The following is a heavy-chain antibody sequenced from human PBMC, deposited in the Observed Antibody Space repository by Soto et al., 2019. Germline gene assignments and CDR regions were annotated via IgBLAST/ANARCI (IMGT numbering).Heavy chain of an antibody. CDR2: ISSSTSTI. J-gene: IGHJ4*02. CDR3: AREPGRDYYDSSGYFDS. V-gene: IGHV3-48*02. D-gene: IGHD3-22*01. Sequence: PVGSLRLSCAASGFTFSSYSMNWVRQAPGKGLEWISYISSSTSTIYYTDSVKGRFTISRDNAKNSLYLQMNSLRDEDTAVYYCAREPGRDYYDSSGYFDSWGQGTLVTVSS. CDR1: GFTFSSYS.